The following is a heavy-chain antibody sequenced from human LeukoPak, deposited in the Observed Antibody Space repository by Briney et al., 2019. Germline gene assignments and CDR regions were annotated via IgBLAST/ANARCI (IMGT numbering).Heavy chain of an antibody. V-gene: IGHV1-46*02. CDR3: ARQGGYSNAIGMGY. D-gene: IGHD5-12*01. CDR1: GYTFNNHY. J-gene: IGHJ4*02. CDR2: INPNGGSR. Sequence: ASVKVSCKASGYTFNNHYIYWVRQAPGQGLEWMGMINPNGGSRSYAQKFQGRVTMTRDTSTSTVYMELSSLRSEDTAVFYCARQGGYSNAIGMGYWGQGTLVIVSS.